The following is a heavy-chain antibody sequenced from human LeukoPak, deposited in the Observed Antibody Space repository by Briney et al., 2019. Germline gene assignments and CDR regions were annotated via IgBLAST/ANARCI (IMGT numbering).Heavy chain of an antibody. CDR1: GFTFSNYA. CDR2: ISYDGSKK. CDR3: ARDYRRDTVANNWFDP. D-gene: IGHD5-12*01. J-gene: IGHJ5*02. V-gene: IGHV3-30*04. Sequence: GGSLRLSCAASGFTFSNYAMHWVRQAPGKGLEWVAVISYDGSKKYYADSVKGRFTISRDNSKNTLDLQMNSLRVEDTAVYYCARDYRRDTVANNWFDPWGQGTLVTVSS.